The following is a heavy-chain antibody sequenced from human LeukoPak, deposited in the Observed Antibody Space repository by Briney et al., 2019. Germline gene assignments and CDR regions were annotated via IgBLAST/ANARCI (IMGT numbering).Heavy chain of an antibody. V-gene: IGHV4-59*01. Sequence: KPSETLSLTGTVSGGSIDNYYWSWIRQPPGEGLEWIGHILYSGTTSYTPSLKSRVTISLDASKKQFSLKLTSVTAADTAVYYCARDLELGYWGQGILVTVSS. CDR3: ARDLELGY. CDR2: ILYSGTT. J-gene: IGHJ4*02. CDR1: GGSIDNYY. D-gene: IGHD6-13*01.